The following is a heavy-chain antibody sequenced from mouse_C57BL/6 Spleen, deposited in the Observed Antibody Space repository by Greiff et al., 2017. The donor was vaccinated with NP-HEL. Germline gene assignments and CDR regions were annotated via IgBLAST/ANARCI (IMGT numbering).Heavy chain of an antibody. V-gene: IGHV14-2*01. D-gene: IGHD1-1*01. CDR2: IDPEDGET. CDR1: GFTIKDYY. J-gene: IGHJ4*01. CDR3: ARAPYYGGSYDYAMDY. Sequence: VQLQQSGAELVKPGASVKLSCTASGFTIKDYYMHWVKQRPEQGLEWIGRIDPEDGETKYNPKFQGKATITADTSSNTAYLQLSSLTSEDTAVTSGARAPYYGGSYDYAMDYWGQGTSVTVSS.